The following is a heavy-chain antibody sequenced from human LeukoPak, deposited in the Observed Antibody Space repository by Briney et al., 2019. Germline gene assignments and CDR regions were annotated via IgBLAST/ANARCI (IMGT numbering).Heavy chain of an antibody. CDR2: IYPGDSDT. J-gene: IGHJ4*02. D-gene: IGHD3-3*01. CDR3: ARQNYDFWSGYYAFDN. V-gene: IGHV5-51*01. CDR1: GYSFTSYW. Sequence: GESLKISCKGSGYSFTSYWIGWVRQMPGKGLEWMGIIYPGDSDTRYSPSFQGQVTISADKSSSTAYLQWSSLKASDSAMYYCARQNYDFWSGYYAFDNWGQGTLVTVSS.